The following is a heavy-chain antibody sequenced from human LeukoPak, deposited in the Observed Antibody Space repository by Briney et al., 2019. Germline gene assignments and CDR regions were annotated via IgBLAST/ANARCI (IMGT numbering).Heavy chain of an antibody. CDR3: ARSCRILDIVATIRARLGGNGFDI. V-gene: IGHV4-39*07. D-gene: IGHD5-12*01. CDR1: GNSISNIYHY. J-gene: IGHJ3*02. Sequence: SETLSLTCTVSGNSISNIYHYWGWLRQPPGKGLEWIGTIYDSGSTYYNPSLKSRVTIAVETSKNQFSLKLSSVTAADKAVYYCARSCRILDIVATIRARLGGNGFDIWGRGTMVTVSS. CDR2: IYDSGST.